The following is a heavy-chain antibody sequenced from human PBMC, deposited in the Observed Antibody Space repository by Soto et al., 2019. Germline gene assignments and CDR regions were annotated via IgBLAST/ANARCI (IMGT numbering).Heavy chain of an antibody. Sequence: QVQLVESGGGVVQPGRSLRLSCAASGFTFSSCAMHWVRQAPGKGLEWVAVISYDGSNKYYADSVKGRFTISRDNSKNTLYLQMNSLRAEDTAVYYCARDRIYSSSWYDYWGQGTLVTVSS. D-gene: IGHD6-13*01. CDR3: ARDRIYSSSWYDY. J-gene: IGHJ4*02. CDR2: ISYDGSNK. V-gene: IGHV3-30-3*01. CDR1: GFTFSSCA.